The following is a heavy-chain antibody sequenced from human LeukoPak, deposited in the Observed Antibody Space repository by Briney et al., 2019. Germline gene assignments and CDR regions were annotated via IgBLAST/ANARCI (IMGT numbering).Heavy chain of an antibody. J-gene: IGHJ4*02. Sequence: SETLSLTCAVYGGSFSGYYWSWIRQPPGKGLEWIGEINHSGSTNYNPSLKSRVTISVDTSKNQFFLKLSSVTAADTAVYYCARRGSHYDYVWGSYRSYYFDYWGQGTLVTVSS. CDR3: ARRGSHYDYVWGSYRSYYFDY. CDR2: INHSGST. D-gene: IGHD3-16*02. V-gene: IGHV4-34*01. CDR1: GGSFSGYY.